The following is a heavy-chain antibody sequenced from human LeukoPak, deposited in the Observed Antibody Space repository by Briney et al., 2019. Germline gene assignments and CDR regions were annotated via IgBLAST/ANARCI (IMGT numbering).Heavy chain of an antibody. D-gene: IGHD2-2*01. CDR3: ARDLFPVVVPAASLDY. CDR2: ISSSSSYI. V-gene: IGHV3-21*01. Sequence: GGSLRLSCAASGFTFSSYSMNWVRQAPGKGLEWVSSISSSSSYIYYADSVKGRFTISRDNAKNSLYLQMNSLRAEDTAVYYCARDLFPVVVPAASLDYWGQGTLVTVSS. CDR1: GFTFSSYS. J-gene: IGHJ4*02.